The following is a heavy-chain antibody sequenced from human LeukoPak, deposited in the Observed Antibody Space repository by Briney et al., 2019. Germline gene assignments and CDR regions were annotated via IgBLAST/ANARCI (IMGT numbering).Heavy chain of an antibody. J-gene: IGHJ4*02. CDR1: GFTFSSYW. D-gene: IGHD5-18*01. V-gene: IGHV3-74*01. CDR2: INSDGSST. Sequence: GTSLRLSCAASGFTFSSYWMHWVRQAPGKGLVWVSRINSDGSSTSYADSVKGRFTISRDNAKNTLYLQMNRLRAEDTAVYYCAKGYSYGHYDYWGQGTLVTVSS. CDR3: AKGYSYGHYDY.